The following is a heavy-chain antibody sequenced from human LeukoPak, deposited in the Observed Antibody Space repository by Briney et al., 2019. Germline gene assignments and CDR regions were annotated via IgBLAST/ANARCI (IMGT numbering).Heavy chain of an antibody. CDR1: GGSISSYY. V-gene: IGHV4-4*07. D-gene: IGHD4-17*01. CDR2: IYTSGGT. J-gene: IGHJ3*02. CDR3: ARDIDYGGNSDAFDI. Sequence: SETLSLTCTVSGGSISSYYWSWIRQPAGKGLEWIGRIYTSGGTNYNPSLKSRVTMSVDTSKNQFSLKLSSVTAADTAVYYCARDIDYGGNSDAFDIWGQGTMVTVSS.